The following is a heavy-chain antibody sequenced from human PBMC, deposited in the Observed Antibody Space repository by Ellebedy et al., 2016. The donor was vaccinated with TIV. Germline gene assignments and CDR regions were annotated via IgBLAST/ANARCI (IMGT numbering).Heavy chain of an antibody. V-gene: IGHV4-34*01. CDR2: INHSGST. Sequence: SETLSLTCAVYGGSFSGYYWSWIRQPPGKGLEWIGEINHSGSTNYNPSLKSRVTISVDTSKNQFSLKLSSMTAADTAVYYCARGTPSRYSSGWYPGYWGQGTLVTVSS. CDR3: ARGTPSRYSSGWYPGY. CDR1: GGSFSGYY. D-gene: IGHD6-19*01. J-gene: IGHJ4*02.